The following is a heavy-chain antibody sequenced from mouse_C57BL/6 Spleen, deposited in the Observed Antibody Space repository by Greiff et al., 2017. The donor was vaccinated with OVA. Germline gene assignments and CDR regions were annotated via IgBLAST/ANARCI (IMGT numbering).Heavy chain of an antibody. V-gene: IGHV14-2*01. CDR2: IDPEDGET. J-gene: IGHJ2*01. D-gene: IGHD2-12*01. CDR1: GFNIKDYY. Sequence: EVQLQQSGAELVKPGASVKLSCTASGFNIKDYYMPWVKQRTEQGLEWIGRIDPEDGETTYAPKFHGKATITADTSSNTAYMQLSSLTSEDTAVYDCARSYSLDDYLYYFDYWGQGTTLTVSS. CDR3: ARSYSLDDYLYYFDY.